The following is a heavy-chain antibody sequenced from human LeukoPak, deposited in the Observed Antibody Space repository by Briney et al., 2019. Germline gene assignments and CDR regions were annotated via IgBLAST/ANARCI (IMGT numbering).Heavy chain of an antibody. CDR3: ARGGLNSGSSTEFQH. CDR2: LNPNSGNT. J-gene: IGHJ1*01. D-gene: IGHD1-26*01. Sequence: GSVQVSCNASGSTFPSYDINWVRQATGQGLEWMGWLNPNSGNTGYAQKFQGRVTMARNTTISTAYMELSSLRSEDTAVYYCARGGLNSGSSTEFQHWGQGTLVTVSS. V-gene: IGHV1-8*01. CDR1: GSTFPSYD.